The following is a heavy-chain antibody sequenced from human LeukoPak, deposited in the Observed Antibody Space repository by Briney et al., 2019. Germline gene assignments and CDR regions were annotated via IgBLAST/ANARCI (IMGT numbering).Heavy chain of an antibody. D-gene: IGHD2-21*02. CDR3: AKVPRAYCGGDCIT. CDR1: GFSLTSYA. V-gene: IGHV3-23*01. Sequence: PGGSLRLSCAASGFSLTSYAMSWVRQAPGKGLEWVSAISGSGGSTYYADSVKGRFTISRDNSEHTLYLQMNSLRAEDTAVYYCAKVPRAYCGGDCITWGQGTLVTVSS. J-gene: IGHJ5*02. CDR2: ISGSGGST.